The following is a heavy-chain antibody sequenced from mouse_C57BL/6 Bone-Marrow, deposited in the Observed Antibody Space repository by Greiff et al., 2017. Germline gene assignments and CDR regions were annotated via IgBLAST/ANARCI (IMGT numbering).Heavy chain of an antibody. Sequence: EVQLRQSGAELVRPGASVKLSCTASGFNIKDDYMHWVKQRPEQGLEWIGWMDPENGDTEYASKFQGKATITADTSSNTSYLQLSSLTSEDTAVYYCTTGTGTYAMDYWGQGTSVTVSS. CDR2: MDPENGDT. J-gene: IGHJ4*01. CDR3: TTGTGTYAMDY. CDR1: GFNIKDDY. V-gene: IGHV14-4*01. D-gene: IGHD4-1*01.